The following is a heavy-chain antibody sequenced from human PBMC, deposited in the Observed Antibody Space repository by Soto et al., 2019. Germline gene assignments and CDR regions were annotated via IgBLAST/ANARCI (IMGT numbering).Heavy chain of an antibody. V-gene: IGHV3-23*01. D-gene: IGHD3-10*01. CDR3: ASYFYGCSATRDAFDI. Sequence: PGGSLRLSCAASGFTFSSYAMSWVRQAPGKGLEWVSAISGSGGSTYYADSVKGRFTISRDNSKNTLYLQMNSLRDEDTAVYYCASYFYGCSATRDAFDISGQGTTVTVSS. CDR1: GFTFSSYA. J-gene: IGHJ3*02. CDR2: ISGSGGST.